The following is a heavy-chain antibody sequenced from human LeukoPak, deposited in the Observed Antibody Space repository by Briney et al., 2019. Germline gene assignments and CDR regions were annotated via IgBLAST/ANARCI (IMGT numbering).Heavy chain of an antibody. CDR1: GGTFSSYA. CDR3: ARTVTRGSNWFDP. D-gene: IGHD3-10*01. Sequence: SVKVSCKASGGTFSSYAINWVRQAPGQGLEWMGGITPIFGTANYAQKFQGRVTITADESTSTAYMELSSLRSQDTAVYYRARTVTRGSNWFDPWGQGTLVTVSS. CDR2: ITPIFGTA. J-gene: IGHJ5*02. V-gene: IGHV1-69*13.